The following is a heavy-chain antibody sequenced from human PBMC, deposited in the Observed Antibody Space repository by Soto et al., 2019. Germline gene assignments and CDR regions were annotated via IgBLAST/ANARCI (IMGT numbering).Heavy chain of an antibody. V-gene: IGHV1-3*01. D-gene: IGHD6-19*01. J-gene: IGHJ2*01. CDR3: ARSGYSSGWYHWYFDF. CDR2: INAGNGNT. CDR1: GYTFSNYG. Sequence: AASVKVSCKASGYTFSNYGIHWVRQAPGQRLEWMGWINAGNGNTKYSEKFQGRVTMTRDTSASTAYMELSSLRSEDTAVYFCARSGYSSGWYHWYFDFWGRGTLVTVSS.